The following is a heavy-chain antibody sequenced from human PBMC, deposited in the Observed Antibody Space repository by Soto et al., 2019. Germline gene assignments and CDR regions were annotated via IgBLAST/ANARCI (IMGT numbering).Heavy chain of an antibody. CDR2: LSYEGSHK. Sequence: QVQLVEQGGGVVQSGGSLRLYCLASGFDFSSHGMYWVRQAPGRGLEWVALLSYEGSHKFYVDSLKGRFTISRDNSKQTIYLHMSSLRPEDTALYYGAKDFELPDGDYYHYGMDVWGQGTTVSVS. CDR1: GFDFSSHG. V-gene: IGHV3-30*18. CDR3: AKDFELPDGDYYHYGMDV. J-gene: IGHJ6*01. D-gene: IGHD1-26*01.